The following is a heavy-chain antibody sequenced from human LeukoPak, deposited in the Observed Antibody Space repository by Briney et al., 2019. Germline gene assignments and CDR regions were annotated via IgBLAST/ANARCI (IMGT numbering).Heavy chain of an antibody. J-gene: IGHJ4*02. CDR3: ARDYYGDYSFDY. Sequence: GGSLRLSYAASGFTFTTYSMNWVRQAPGKGLEWVSYISSSSSTIYYADSVKGRFTISRDNAKNSLYLQMNSLRDEDTAVYYCARDYYGDYSFDYWGQGTLVTVSS. V-gene: IGHV3-48*02. CDR2: ISSSSSTI. D-gene: IGHD4-17*01. CDR1: GFTFTTYS.